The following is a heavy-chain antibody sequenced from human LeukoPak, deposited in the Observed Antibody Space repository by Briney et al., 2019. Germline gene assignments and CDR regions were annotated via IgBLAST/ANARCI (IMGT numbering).Heavy chain of an antibody. D-gene: IGHD5-24*01. Sequence: ASVKVSCKASGYTFTGYYMHWVRQAPGQGLEWMGRTNPNSGGTNYAQKFQGRVTMTRDTSISTAYMELSRLRSDDTAVYYCAREFRDGYNYQVFNYWGQGTLVTVSS. CDR3: AREFRDGYNYQVFNY. J-gene: IGHJ4*02. CDR2: TNPNSGGT. V-gene: IGHV1-2*06. CDR1: GYTFTGYY.